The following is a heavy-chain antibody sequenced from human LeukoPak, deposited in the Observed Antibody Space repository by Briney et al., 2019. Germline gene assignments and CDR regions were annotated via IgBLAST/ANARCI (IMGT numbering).Heavy chain of an antibody. CDR2: ISAYNGNT. J-gene: IGHJ6*01. V-gene: IGHV1-18*01. Sequence: ASVKVSCKASGYTFTSYGISWVRQAPGQGLEWMGWISAYNGNTNYAQKLQGRGTLTTDTSKSTAYMELRSLRSDDTAVYYCARVEITFGGVIDPYYYYGMDVWGQGTTVTVSS. CDR3: ARVEITFGGVIDPYYYYGMDV. CDR1: GYTFTSYG. D-gene: IGHD3-16*02.